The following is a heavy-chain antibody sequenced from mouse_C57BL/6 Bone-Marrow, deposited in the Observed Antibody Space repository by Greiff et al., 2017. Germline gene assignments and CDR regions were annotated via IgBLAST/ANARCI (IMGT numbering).Heavy chain of an antibody. CDR1: GYTFTGYW. Sequence: QVQLQQSGAELMKPGASVKLSCTASGYTFTGYWIEWVKQRPGHGLEWIGEILPGSGSTKYNEKFKGKATLTADTSSHTAYMQLSSLTTEDAAIYDCAKEEGFYEGLYWGKGTLVTVSA. D-gene: IGHD3-3*01. J-gene: IGHJ3*01. CDR3: AKEEGFYEGLY. CDR2: ILPGSGST. V-gene: IGHV1-9*01.